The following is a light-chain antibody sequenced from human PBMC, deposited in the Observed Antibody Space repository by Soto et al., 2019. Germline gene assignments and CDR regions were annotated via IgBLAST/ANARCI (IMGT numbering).Light chain of an antibody. Sequence: EIVLTPSQATLSLSPGERATLSCLASQSVSSYLAWYQQKPGQAPRLLIYDASKRATGIPARFSGSGSGTDFTLTSSSLEPEDFAVYYCQQRSNWPGTFGQGTKVDIK. J-gene: IGKJ1*01. CDR3: QQRSNWPGT. CDR2: DAS. CDR1: QSVSSY. V-gene: IGKV3-11*01.